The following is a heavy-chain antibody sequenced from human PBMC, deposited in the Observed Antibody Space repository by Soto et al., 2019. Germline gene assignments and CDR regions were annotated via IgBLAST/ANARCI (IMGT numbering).Heavy chain of an antibody. V-gene: IGHV1-46*01. CDR1: GYTFTSYY. Sequence: ASVKVSCKASGYTFTSYYMHWVRQAPGQGLEWMGIINPSGGSTSYAEKFQGRVTMTRDTSTSTVYMELSSLRSEDTAVYYWAREEEMVRGVIVYYYGMDVWGQGTTVTVSS. D-gene: IGHD3-10*01. CDR2: INPSGGST. J-gene: IGHJ6*02. CDR3: AREEEMVRGVIVYYYGMDV.